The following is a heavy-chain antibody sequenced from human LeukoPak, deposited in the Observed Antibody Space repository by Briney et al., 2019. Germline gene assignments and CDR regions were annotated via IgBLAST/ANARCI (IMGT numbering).Heavy chain of an antibody. CDR3: AKNGQSGFSFDP. CDR1: GGSISSGGYY. V-gene: IGHV4-30-2*01. D-gene: IGHD3-3*01. Sequence: SETLSLTCTVSGGSISSGGYYWSWIRQPPGKGLEWIGYTYHSGSTYYNPSLKSRVTISVDRSKNQFSLKLSSVTAADTAVYYCAKNGQSGFSFDPWGQGTLVTVSS. J-gene: IGHJ5*02. CDR2: TYHSGST.